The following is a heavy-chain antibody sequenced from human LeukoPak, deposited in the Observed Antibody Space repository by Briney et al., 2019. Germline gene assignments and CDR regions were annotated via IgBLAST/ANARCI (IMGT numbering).Heavy chain of an antibody. Sequence: GASVKVSCKASGYTFTSYDINWLRQATGQGLEWMGWMNPNSGNTGYAQKFQGRVTMTRNTSISTAYMELSSLRSEDTAVYYCARGRFDCDSSGYYYGDAFDIWGQGTMVTVSS. V-gene: IGHV1-8*01. CDR3: ARGRFDCDSSGYYYGDAFDI. J-gene: IGHJ3*02. CDR2: MNPNSGNT. CDR1: GYTFTSYD. D-gene: IGHD3-22*01.